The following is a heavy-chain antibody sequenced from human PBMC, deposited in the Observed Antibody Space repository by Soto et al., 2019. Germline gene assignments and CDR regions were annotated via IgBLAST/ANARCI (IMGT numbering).Heavy chain of an antibody. Sequence: QVQLVQSGAEVKKPGASVKVSCKASGYTFTSYAMHWVRQAPGQRLEWMGWINAGNGNTKYSQKFQGRVTITRDTSASTAYMELSSLRSEDTAVYYCARARRKIAVADAPDWFDPWGQGTLVTVSS. CDR3: ARARRKIAVADAPDWFDP. J-gene: IGHJ5*02. D-gene: IGHD6-19*01. V-gene: IGHV1-3*01. CDR1: GYTFTSYA. CDR2: INAGNGNT.